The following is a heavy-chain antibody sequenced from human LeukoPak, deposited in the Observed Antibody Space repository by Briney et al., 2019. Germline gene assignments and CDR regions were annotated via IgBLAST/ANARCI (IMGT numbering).Heavy chain of an antibody. Sequence: GGSLRLSCAASGFTFSSYAMSWVRQAPGKGLEWVSAISGSGGGTYYADSVKGRFTISRDNSKNTLYLQMNSLRAEDTAVYYCAKDPVYSSGSDLDYWGQGTLVTVSS. CDR1: GFTFSSYA. CDR3: AKDPVYSSGSDLDY. J-gene: IGHJ4*02. CDR2: ISGSGGGT. V-gene: IGHV3-23*01. D-gene: IGHD6-19*01.